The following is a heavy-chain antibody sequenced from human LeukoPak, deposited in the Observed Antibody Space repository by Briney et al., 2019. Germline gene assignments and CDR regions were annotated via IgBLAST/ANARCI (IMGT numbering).Heavy chain of an antibody. D-gene: IGHD2-2*01. CDR2: ISYDGSNK. Sequence: GRSLRLSCAASGFTFSSYAMHWVRQAPGKGLEWVAVISYDGSNKYYADSVKGRFTISRDISKNTLYLQMNSLRAEDTAVYYCARDGEFCSSTSCYYYSYMDVWGKGTTVTVSS. CDR1: GFTFSSYA. J-gene: IGHJ6*03. CDR3: ARDGEFCSSTSCYYYSYMDV. V-gene: IGHV3-30*04.